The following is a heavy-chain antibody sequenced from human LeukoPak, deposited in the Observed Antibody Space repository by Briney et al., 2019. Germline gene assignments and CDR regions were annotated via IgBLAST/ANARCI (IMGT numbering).Heavy chain of an antibody. J-gene: IGHJ4*02. CDR1: GGSISNYY. Sequence: SETLSLTCTVSGGSISNYYWSWIRQPPGKGLEWIGYIYYSGSTNYNPSLNSRVTISVDTSKNQFSLKLSSVTAADTAVYYCARCSGGSCYSAFDYWGQGTLVTVSS. CDR3: ARCSGGSCYSAFDY. D-gene: IGHD2-15*01. V-gene: IGHV4-59*01. CDR2: IYYSGST.